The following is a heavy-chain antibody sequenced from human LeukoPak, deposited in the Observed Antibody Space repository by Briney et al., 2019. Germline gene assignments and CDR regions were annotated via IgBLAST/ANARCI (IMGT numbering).Heavy chain of an antibody. CDR1: GGSFSGYY. CDR3: ARGPDY. Sequence: KPSETLPLTCAVYGGSFSGYYWSWIRQPPGKGLEWIGEINHSGSTNYNPSLKSRVTISVDTSKNQFSLKLSSVTAADTAVYYCARGPDYWGQGTLVTVSS. CDR2: INHSGST. V-gene: IGHV4-34*01. J-gene: IGHJ4*02.